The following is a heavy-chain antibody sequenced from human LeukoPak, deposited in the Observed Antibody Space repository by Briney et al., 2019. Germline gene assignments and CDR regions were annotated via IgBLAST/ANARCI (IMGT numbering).Heavy chain of an antibody. J-gene: IGHJ3*02. V-gene: IGHV4-34*01. Sequence: GSLRLSCVVSGFTFSSLWMHWVRQPPGKGLEWIGEINHSGSTNYNPSLKSRVSISVDTSKNQFSLKLSSVTAADTALYYCARGHYLRGGAFDIWGQGTMVTVSS. CDR1: GFTFSSLW. CDR3: ARGHYLRGGAFDI. D-gene: IGHD2/OR15-2a*01. CDR2: INHSGST.